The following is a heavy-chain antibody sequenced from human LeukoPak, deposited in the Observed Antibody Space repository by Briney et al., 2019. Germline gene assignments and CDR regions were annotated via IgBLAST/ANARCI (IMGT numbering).Heavy chain of an antibody. Sequence: PSETLSLTCTVSGGSISSGGYYWSWIRPHPGKGLEGIGNMYNTGTTYYNPSLKSRVTMSGDTSKNQFSLKLNSVTAADTAVYFCARDPDYGVKGYSFDCWGPGTLVTVSS. CDR3: ARDPDYGVKGYSFDC. V-gene: IGHV4-31*03. J-gene: IGHJ4*02. D-gene: IGHD4-23*01. CDR1: GGSISSGGYY. CDR2: MYNTGTT.